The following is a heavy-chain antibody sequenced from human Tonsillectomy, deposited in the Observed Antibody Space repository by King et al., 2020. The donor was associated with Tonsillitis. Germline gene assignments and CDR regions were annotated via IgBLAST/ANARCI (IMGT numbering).Heavy chain of an antibody. Sequence: VQLVESGGGVVQPGRSLRLSCAASGFTFSSYAMHWVRQAPGKGLEWVAFISYDGSNKYYADSVKGRFTSSRDNSKSTLYLQMNNLRVEDTAVYYCARRDGALEYYYYGMDVWGQGTTVTVSS. D-gene: IGHD4-17*01. CDR3: ARRDGALEYYYYGMDV. CDR1: GFTFSSYA. V-gene: IGHV3-30-3*01. J-gene: IGHJ6*02. CDR2: ISYDGSNK.